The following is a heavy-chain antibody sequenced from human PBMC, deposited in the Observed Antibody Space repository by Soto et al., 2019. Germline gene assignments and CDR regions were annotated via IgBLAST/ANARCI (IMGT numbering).Heavy chain of an antibody. CDR3: ASPYSTSWDWFDP. J-gene: IGHJ5*02. CDR1: GFSLSNAGLG. D-gene: IGHD6-13*01. Sequence: QVTVKESGPVLVKPTETLTLTCTVSGFSLSNAGLGVSWIRQPPGKALEWLAHIFSNDEKSYSTSLKSRLTISKDPSKSQVVLTMTNMDPVDTATYYCASPYSTSWDWFDPWGQGTLVTVSS. CDR2: IFSNDEK. V-gene: IGHV2-26*01.